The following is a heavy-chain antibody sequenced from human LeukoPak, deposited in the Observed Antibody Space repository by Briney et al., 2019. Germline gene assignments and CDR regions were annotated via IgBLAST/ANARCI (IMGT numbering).Heavy chain of an antibody. CDR1: GGSFSGYY. D-gene: IGHD3-9*01. CDR2: IYTSGST. Sequence: PSETLSLTCAVYGGSFSGYYWSWIRQPPGKGLEWIGRIYTSGSTNYNPSLKSRVTMSLDTSKNQFSLKLSSVTAADTAVYYCARTVLAGYFAIDYWGQGTLVTVSS. CDR3: ARTVLAGYFAIDY. V-gene: IGHV4-59*10. J-gene: IGHJ4*02.